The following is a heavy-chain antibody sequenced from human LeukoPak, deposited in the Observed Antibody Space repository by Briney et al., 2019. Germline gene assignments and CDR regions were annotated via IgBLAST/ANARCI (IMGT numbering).Heavy chain of an antibody. CDR3: AREDYYFDS. CDR1: GGSITAYY. CDR2: INHSRGT. V-gene: IGHV4-34*01. Sequence: SETLSLTCSVYGGSITAYYWSWIRQPPGKGLEWVGEINHSRGTKYNPSLESRVTILLDASKNEFSLNLNSVTAADTAVYYCAREDYYFDSWGQGTLVTVSS. J-gene: IGHJ4*02.